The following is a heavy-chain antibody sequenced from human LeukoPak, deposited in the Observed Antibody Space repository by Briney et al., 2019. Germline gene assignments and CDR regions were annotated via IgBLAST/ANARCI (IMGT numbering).Heavy chain of an antibody. Sequence: SETLSLTCTVSGGSISSSSYYWGWIRQPPGKGLEWIGSIYYSGSTYYNPSLKSRVTISVDTSKNQFSLKLSSVAAADTAVYYCARDSWWTAAGYYYYMDVWGKGTTVTVSS. J-gene: IGHJ6*03. CDR1: GGSISSSSYY. CDR3: ARDSWWTAAGYYYYMDV. CDR2: IYYSGST. V-gene: IGHV4-39*02. D-gene: IGHD6-13*01.